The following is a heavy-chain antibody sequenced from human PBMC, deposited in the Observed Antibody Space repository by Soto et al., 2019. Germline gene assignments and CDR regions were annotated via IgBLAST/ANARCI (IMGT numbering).Heavy chain of an antibody. V-gene: IGHV3-53*04. CDR3: ARDLDYDILTGYSPPGY. J-gene: IGHJ4*02. D-gene: IGHD3-9*01. Sequence: GGSLRLSCAASGFTVSSNYMTWVRQAPGKGLEWVSVIFSGGSTFYADSVKGRFTISRHNSKNTLYLQMNSLRAEDTAVYYCARDLDYDILTGYSPPGYWGQGTLVTVS. CDR2: IFSGGST. CDR1: GFTVSSNY.